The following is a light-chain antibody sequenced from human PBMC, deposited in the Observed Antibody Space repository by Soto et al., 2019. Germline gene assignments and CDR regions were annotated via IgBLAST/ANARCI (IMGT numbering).Light chain of an antibody. CDR3: QQAYSFPIT. J-gene: IGKJ5*01. CDR2: AAS. Sequence: DIQMTPYPSTLSASVGDRVTITCRASQSISTSLAWYQQKPGKAPKLLIYAASTLQSGVPSRFSGNGSGTDFTLIISSLQPEDSATYYCQQAYSFPITFGQGTRLE. CDR1: QSISTS. V-gene: IGKV1-12*01.